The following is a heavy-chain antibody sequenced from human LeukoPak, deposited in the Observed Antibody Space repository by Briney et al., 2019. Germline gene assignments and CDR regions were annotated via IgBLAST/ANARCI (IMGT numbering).Heavy chain of an antibody. CDR1: GFTFSRYG. J-gene: IGHJ4*02. D-gene: IGHD6-19*01. CDR2: ISYDGSNK. V-gene: IGHV3-30*03. Sequence: GGSLRLSCVASGFTFSRYGMHWVRQAPGKGLEWVAVISYDGSNKYYEDSVKGRSTISRDSSKNTLYLQMNSLRAEDTAVYYCARILDSAWGELGYWGQGTLVTVSS. CDR3: ARILDSAWGELGY.